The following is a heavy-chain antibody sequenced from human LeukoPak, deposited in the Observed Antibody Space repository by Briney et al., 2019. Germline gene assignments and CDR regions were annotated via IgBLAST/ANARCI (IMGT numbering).Heavy chain of an antibody. CDR2: IYYSGST. CDR3: ARVAGRCSGGSCYPGYFDY. Sequence: TSETLSLTCTVSGGSISSSSYYWGWIRQPPGKGLEWIGSIYYSGSTYYNPSLKSRVTISVDTSKNQFSLKLSFVTAADTAVYYCARVAGRCSGGSCYPGYFDYWGQGTLVTVSS. CDR1: GGSISSSSYY. V-gene: IGHV4-39*07. J-gene: IGHJ4*02. D-gene: IGHD2-15*01.